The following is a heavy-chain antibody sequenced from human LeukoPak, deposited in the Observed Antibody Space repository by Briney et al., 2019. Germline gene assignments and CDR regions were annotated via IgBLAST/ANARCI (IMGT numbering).Heavy chain of an antibody. D-gene: IGHD3-16*02. CDR2: ISPYNGNT. CDR3: AITSARGTYRFLDY. Sequence: ASVKVSCKASGYTFTSYYMHWVRQAPGQGLEWMGWISPYNGNTNFAQNLQGRVTMTTDTATSTAYMELRDLRSDDTAMYYCAITSARGTYRFLDYWGQGTLVTVSS. V-gene: IGHV1-18*04. CDR1: GYTFTSYY. J-gene: IGHJ4*02.